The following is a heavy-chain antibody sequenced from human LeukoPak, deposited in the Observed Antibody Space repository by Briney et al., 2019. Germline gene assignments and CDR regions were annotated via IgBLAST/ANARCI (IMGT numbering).Heavy chain of an antibody. J-gene: IGHJ4*02. CDR2: IYYSGST. V-gene: IGHV4-59*08. D-gene: IGHD3-10*01. CDR3: ARHSVPFLWDY. CDR1: GGSISNYY. Sequence: SETLSLTCTVSGGSISNYYWSWIRQSPGKGLEWIGNIYYSGSTNYNPSLKSRVTISVDTSKNQFSLKLSSVTAADTAVYYCARHSVPFLWDYWGQGTLVTVSS.